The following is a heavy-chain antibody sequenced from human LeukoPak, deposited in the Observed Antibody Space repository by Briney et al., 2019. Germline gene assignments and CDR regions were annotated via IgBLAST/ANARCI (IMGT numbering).Heavy chain of an antibody. V-gene: IGHV3-23*01. CDR2: IGGSNGII. CDR1: RFTFNSYA. D-gene: IGHD5-12*01. CDR3: ARNENSGWGYFDY. Sequence: GGSVRLSCAASRFTFNSYAMSWVRQAPGKGLEWVSVIGGSNGIIFYVGSVKGRYTISRDNSKDTLYLQMNSLRAEDTAVYYCARNENSGWGYFDYWGQGTLVTVSS. J-gene: IGHJ4*02.